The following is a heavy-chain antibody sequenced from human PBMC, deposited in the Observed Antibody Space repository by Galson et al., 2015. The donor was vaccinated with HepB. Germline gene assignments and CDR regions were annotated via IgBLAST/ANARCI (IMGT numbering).Heavy chain of an antibody. CDR1: GFTFSSYA. D-gene: IGHD5-24*01. CDR3: ARDEMATIVRSPPARY. CDR2: ISYDGSNK. V-gene: IGHV3-30-3*01. J-gene: IGHJ4*02. Sequence: SLRLSCAASGFTFSSYAMHWVRQAPGKGLEWVAVISYDGSNKYYADSVKGRFTISRDNSKNTLYLQMNSLRAEDTAVYYCARDEMATIVRSPPARYWGQGTLVTVSS.